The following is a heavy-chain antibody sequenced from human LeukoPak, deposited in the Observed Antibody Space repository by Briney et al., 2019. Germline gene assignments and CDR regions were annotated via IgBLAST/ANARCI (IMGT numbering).Heavy chain of an antibody. CDR2: ISSSSSYI. CDR1: GFTFSSYS. V-gene: IGHV3-21*03. Sequence: GGSLRLSCAASGFTFSSYSMNWVRQAPGKGLDWVSSISSSSSYIYYADSVKCRFTISRDNAKNSRYLQMNSLKTEDTAVYYCTTDAEYYYDSSGYFDYWGQGTLVTVSP. J-gene: IGHJ4*02. D-gene: IGHD3-22*01. CDR3: TTDAEYYYDSSGYFDY.